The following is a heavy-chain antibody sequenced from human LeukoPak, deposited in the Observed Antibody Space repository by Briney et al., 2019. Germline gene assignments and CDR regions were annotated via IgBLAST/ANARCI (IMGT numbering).Heavy chain of an antibody. CDR1: GYTFTGYY. V-gene: IGHV1-2*02. CDR2: INPNSGGT. Sequence: ASVKVSCKASGYTFTGYYMHWVRQAPGQGLEWMGWINPNSGGTNYAQKFQGRVTMTRDTSISTAYMELSRLRSDDTAVYYCARVPLLWFGELLLDIWGQGTMVTVSS. CDR3: ARVPLLWFGELLLDI. D-gene: IGHD3-10*01. J-gene: IGHJ3*02.